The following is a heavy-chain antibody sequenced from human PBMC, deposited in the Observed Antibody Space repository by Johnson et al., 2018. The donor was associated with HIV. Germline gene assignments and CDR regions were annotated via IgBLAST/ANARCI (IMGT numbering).Heavy chain of an antibody. V-gene: IGHV3-66*01. CDR1: GFTVSSNY. J-gene: IGHJ3*02. CDR2: LYSGGST. Sequence: MLLVESGGGVVQPGGSLRLSCAASGFTVSSNYMSWVRQAPGKGLEWVSVLYSGGSTYYADSVKGRFTISRDNSKNTLYLQMNSLRAEDTALYYCARAAAPYYYGSGSYYFDTFDIWGQGTMVTVSS. D-gene: IGHD3-10*01. CDR3: ARAAAPYYYGSGSYYFDTFDI.